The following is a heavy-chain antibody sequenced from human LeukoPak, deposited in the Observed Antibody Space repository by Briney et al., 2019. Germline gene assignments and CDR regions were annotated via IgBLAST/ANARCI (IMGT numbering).Heavy chain of an antibody. CDR1: GFSVRSNY. CDR3: ARGRGYDYVDY. D-gene: IGHD5-12*01. J-gene: IGHJ4*02. Sequence: PGGSLRLSCAASGFSVRSNYMTWVRQAPGKGLEWVSLIYNDGSTYYADSVKGRFTISRDNSKNTLYLQMNSLRAEDTAVYYCARGRGYDYVDYWGQGTLVTVSS. V-gene: IGHV3-53*01. CDR2: IYNDGST.